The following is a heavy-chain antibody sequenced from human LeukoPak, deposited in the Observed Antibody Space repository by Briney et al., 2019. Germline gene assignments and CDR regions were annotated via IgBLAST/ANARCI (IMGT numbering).Heavy chain of an antibody. V-gene: IGHV1-46*01. D-gene: IGHD3-10*01. CDR1: GYTFTSYY. Sequence: GASVKVSCKASGYTFTSYYMHWVRQAPGQGLEWMGIINPSGGSTSYAQKFQGRVTMTRDTSTSTVYMELSSLRSEDTAVYYCAREGITMVRGVIIKRYDYWGQGTLVTVSS. J-gene: IGHJ4*02. CDR3: AREGITMVRGVIIKRYDY. CDR2: INPSGGST.